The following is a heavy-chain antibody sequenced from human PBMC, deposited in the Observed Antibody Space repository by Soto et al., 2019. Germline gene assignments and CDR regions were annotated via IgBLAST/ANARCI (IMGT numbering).Heavy chain of an antibody. Sequence: PSETLSLTCTVSGGSISSSSYYWGRIRQPPGKGLEWIGSIYYSGSTYYNPSLKSRVTISVDTSKNQFSLKLSSVTAADTAVYYCARAPPLPIESYYYYGMDVWGQGTTVTVSS. V-gene: IGHV4-39*01. CDR1: GGSISSSSYY. D-gene: IGHD2-15*01. J-gene: IGHJ6*02. CDR3: ARAPPLPIESYYYYGMDV. CDR2: IYYSGST.